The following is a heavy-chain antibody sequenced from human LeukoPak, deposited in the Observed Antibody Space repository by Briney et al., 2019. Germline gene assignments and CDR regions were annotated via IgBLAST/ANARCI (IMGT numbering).Heavy chain of an antibody. V-gene: IGHV4-38-2*02. J-gene: IGHJ4*02. Sequence: SETLSLTCTVSGGSISSYYWGWIRQPPGKGLEWIGSIYHSGSTYYNPSLKSRVTISVDTSKNQFSLKLSSVTAADTAVYYCARYRYDFWSGYFGPDWGQGTLVTVSS. CDR1: GGSISSYY. CDR3: ARYRYDFWSGYFGPD. CDR2: IYHSGST. D-gene: IGHD3/OR15-3a*01.